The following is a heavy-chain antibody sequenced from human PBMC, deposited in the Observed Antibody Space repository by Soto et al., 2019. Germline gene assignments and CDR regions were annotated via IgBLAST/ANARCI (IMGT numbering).Heavy chain of an antibody. CDR1: GASIIKHY. CDR3: VRFWPPPYSDALTDYTDAFDY. V-gene: IGHV4-59*08. Sequence: PSETLSLTCTVSGASIIKHYWAWIRQSPGRGLESIGYVSNTATTTYNPSLKNRVTISVDASKSQFYLKLSSVTAADTAVYYCVRFWPPPYSDALTDYTDAFDYWGQGTLVTVSS. D-gene: IGHD3-9*01. J-gene: IGHJ4*02. CDR2: VSNTATT.